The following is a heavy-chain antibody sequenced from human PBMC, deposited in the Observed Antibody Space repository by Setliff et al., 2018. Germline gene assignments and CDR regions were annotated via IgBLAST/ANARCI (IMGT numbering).Heavy chain of an antibody. CDR3: ARGRDFWSGYLVY. Sequence: ASVKVSCKASGYTFTGYYMHWVRQATGQGLEWMGWINPNSGGTNYAQQFQGWVTMTRDTSISTAYMELSRLRSDDTAVYYCARGRDFWSGYLVYWGQGTLVTVSS. D-gene: IGHD3-3*01. J-gene: IGHJ4*02. CDR2: INPNSGGT. V-gene: IGHV1-2*04. CDR1: GYTFTGYY.